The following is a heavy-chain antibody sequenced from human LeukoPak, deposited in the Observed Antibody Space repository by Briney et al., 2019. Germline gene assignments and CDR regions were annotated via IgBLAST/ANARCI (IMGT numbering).Heavy chain of an antibody. D-gene: IGHD2-2*01. Sequence: SETLSLTCAVYGGSFSGYYWSWIRQPPGKGLEWIGEINHSGSTNYNPSLKSRVTLSADTSKNQFSLKLSSVTAADTAMYYCARRRSTSPLGYYYYMDVWGKGTTVTVSS. CDR2: INHSGST. J-gene: IGHJ6*03. V-gene: IGHV4-34*01. CDR1: GGSFSGYY. CDR3: ARRRSTSPLGYYYYMDV.